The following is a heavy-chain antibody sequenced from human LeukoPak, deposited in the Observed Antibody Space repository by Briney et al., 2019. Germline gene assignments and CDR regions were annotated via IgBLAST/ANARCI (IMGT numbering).Heavy chain of an antibody. D-gene: IGHD2-2*01. Sequence: SETLSLTCGVHGYSLTNHFWIWLRQPPGEGLEWIGEILHNGATNYNPSLKSRVTISVDTSKNQFFLKLSSVTAADTAVYYCARGPAAIHPWGQGTLVTVSS. CDR3: ARGPAAIHP. CDR2: ILHNGAT. CDR1: GYSLTNHF. J-gene: IGHJ5*02. V-gene: IGHV4-34*12.